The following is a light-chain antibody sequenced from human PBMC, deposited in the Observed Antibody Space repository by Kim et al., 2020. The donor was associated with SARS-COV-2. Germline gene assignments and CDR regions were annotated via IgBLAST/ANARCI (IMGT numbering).Light chain of an antibody. CDR1: QSVSSSY. CDR2: GAS. J-gene: IGKJ4*01. V-gene: IGKV3-20*01. Sequence: SAGERATLSCRASQSVSSSYLAWYQQKPGQAPRLLIYGASSRATGIPDRFSGSGSGTDFTLTISRLEPEDFEVYYCQQYGSSPLTFGGGTKVDIK. CDR3: QQYGSSPLT.